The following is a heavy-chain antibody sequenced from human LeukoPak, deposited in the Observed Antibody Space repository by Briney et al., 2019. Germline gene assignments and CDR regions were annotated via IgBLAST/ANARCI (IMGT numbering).Heavy chain of an antibody. CDR3: ARDLGEMATTTYFDY. Sequence: PGGSLRLSCAASGFTFSSYAMSWVRQAPGKGLEWVSAISGSGGSTYYADSVKGRFTISRDNAKNSLYLQMNSLRAEDTAVYYCARDLGEMATTTYFDYWGQGTLVTVSS. CDR2: ISGSGGST. J-gene: IGHJ4*02. V-gene: IGHV3-23*01. CDR1: GFTFSSYA. D-gene: IGHD5-24*01.